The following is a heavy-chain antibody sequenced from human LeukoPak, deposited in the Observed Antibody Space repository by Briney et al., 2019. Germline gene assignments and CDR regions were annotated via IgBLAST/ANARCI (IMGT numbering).Heavy chain of an antibody. CDR2: IGIAGDT. V-gene: IGHV3-13*01. D-gene: IGHD6-13*01. Sequence: SGGSLRLSGAASGFTFSSYVMHWVRQATGKGLDWVSGIGIAGDTYYPGSVKGRFTISRENAKSSLYLQMNNLRAGDTAVYYCARGHSSSWEAFDIWGQGTMVTVSS. CDR1: GFTFSSYV. J-gene: IGHJ3*02. CDR3: ARGHSSSWEAFDI.